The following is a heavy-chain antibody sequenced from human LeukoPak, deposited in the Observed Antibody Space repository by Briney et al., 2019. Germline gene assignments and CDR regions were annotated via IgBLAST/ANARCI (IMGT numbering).Heavy chain of an antibody. CDR3: ARESETSGWYDY. Sequence: PGGSLRLSCAASGFTVSNNYMSWARQAPGKGLEWVSLISGDGGSTFYADSVRGRFTISRDNTRKSLSLQMSSLRSEDTALYYCARESETSGWYDYWGQGTLVTVSS. CDR2: ISGDGGST. CDR1: GFTVSNNY. V-gene: IGHV3-43*02. D-gene: IGHD6-19*01. J-gene: IGHJ4*02.